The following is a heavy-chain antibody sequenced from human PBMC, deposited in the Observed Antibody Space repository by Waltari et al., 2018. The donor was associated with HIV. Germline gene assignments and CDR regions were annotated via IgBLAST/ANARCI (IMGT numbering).Heavy chain of an antibody. J-gene: IGHJ6*02. D-gene: IGHD5-12*01. Sequence: QVQLQESGPGLVKPSQTLSLTCTVSGGSISHGRYYCNWIRQPAGKGLEWIGRIYSSGNNNYNPPPKRRVTIPVDTSKNQFSLKPSSVTAADTAVYYCARGRFEGYILYYYYGMDVWGQGTTVSVSS. CDR1: GGSISHGRYY. CDR2: IYSSGNN. CDR3: ARGRFEGYILYYYYGMDV. V-gene: IGHV4-61*02.